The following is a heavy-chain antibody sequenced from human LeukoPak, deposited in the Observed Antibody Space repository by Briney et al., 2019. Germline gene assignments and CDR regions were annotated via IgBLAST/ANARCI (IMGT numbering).Heavy chain of an antibody. D-gene: IGHD3-22*01. CDR3: ARDMVVVISATYYYYGMDV. Sequence: GGSLRLSCAASGFTFSDYYMSWIRQAPGKGLEWVSYISRSGSTIYYADSVKGRFTISRDNAKNSLYLQMNSLRAEDTAVYYCARDMVVVISATYYYYGMDVWGQGTTVTVSS. CDR2: ISRSGSTI. CDR1: GFTFSDYY. V-gene: IGHV3-11*01. J-gene: IGHJ6*02.